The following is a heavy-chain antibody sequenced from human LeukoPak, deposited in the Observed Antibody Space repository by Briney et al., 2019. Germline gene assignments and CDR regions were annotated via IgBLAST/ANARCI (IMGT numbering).Heavy chain of an antibody. D-gene: IGHD3-10*01. CDR1: GGSFSGYY. Sequence: PSETLSLTCTVYGGSFSGYYWSWIRQPPGRGLEWIGEINHSGSSNYSPSLKSRVTILVDTSKNQFSLKVTSVTAADTAVYYCAREAITMVREEPFDYWGHGSLVTVSS. J-gene: IGHJ4*01. CDR3: AREAITMVREEPFDY. CDR2: INHSGSS. V-gene: IGHV4-34*01.